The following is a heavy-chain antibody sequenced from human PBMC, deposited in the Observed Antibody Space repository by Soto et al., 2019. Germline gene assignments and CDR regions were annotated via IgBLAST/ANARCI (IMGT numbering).Heavy chain of an antibody. CDR1: GGSISSGGYS. D-gene: IGHD4-17*01. Sequence: QLQLQESGSGLVKPSQTLSLTCAVSGGSISSGGYSWSWIRQPPGKGLEWIGYISHSGSTYYNPSLKRRVTISVDRSKNQFSLKLSSVTAADTDVYYCASGPIGDYTDGFDYWGQGTLVTVSS. J-gene: IGHJ4*02. CDR2: ISHSGST. CDR3: ASGPIGDYTDGFDY. V-gene: IGHV4-30-2*01.